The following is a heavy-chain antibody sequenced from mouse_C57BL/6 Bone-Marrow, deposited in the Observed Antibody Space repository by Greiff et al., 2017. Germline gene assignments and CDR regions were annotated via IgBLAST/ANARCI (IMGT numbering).Heavy chain of an antibody. CDR2: IHPNSGST. D-gene: IGHD1-1*01. Sequence: VQLQQPGAELVKPGASVKLSCKASGYTFTSYWMHWVKQRPGQGLEWIGMIHPNSGSTNYNEKFKSKATLTVDKSSSTAYMQLSSLTSEDSAVYYSARDGSSYWYFDVWGTGTTVTVSS. J-gene: IGHJ1*03. CDR1: GYTFTSYW. CDR3: ARDGSSYWYFDV. V-gene: IGHV1-64*01.